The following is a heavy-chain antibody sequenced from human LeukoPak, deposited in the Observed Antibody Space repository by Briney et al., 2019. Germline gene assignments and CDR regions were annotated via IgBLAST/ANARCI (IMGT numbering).Heavy chain of an antibody. CDR3: ARDVQVDYGGNSFYYYYYGMDV. CDR2: ISSSSSYI. V-gene: IGHV3-21*01. Sequence: GGSLRLSCAASGFTFSSYSMNWVRQAPGKGLEWVSSISSSSSYIYYADSVKGRFTTSRDNAKNSLYLQMNSLRAEDTAVYYCARDVQVDYGGNSFYYYYYGMDVWGQGTTVTVSS. D-gene: IGHD4-23*01. J-gene: IGHJ6*02. CDR1: GFTFSSYS.